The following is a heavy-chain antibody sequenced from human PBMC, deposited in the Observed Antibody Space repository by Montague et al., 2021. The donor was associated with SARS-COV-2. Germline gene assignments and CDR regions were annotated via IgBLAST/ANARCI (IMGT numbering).Heavy chain of an antibody. J-gene: IGHJ4*02. CDR3: AHSLLFSSPGDFDS. CDR2: IFWNDDK. CDR1: GFSLISGGVG. Sequence: PALVKPTQTLTLTCTFSGFSLISGGVGVGWIRQPPGKALEWLALIFWNDDKRYNSSLKNRLTVTKDTSKNQVVLTMTNMDPLDAGTYYCAHSLLFSSPGDFDSWGQGALVTVAS. V-gene: IGHV2-5*01.